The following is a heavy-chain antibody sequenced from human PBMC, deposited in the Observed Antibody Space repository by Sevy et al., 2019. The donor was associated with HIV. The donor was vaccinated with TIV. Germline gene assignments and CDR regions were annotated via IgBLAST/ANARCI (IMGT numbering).Heavy chain of an antibody. Sequence: GGSLRLSCAASGFTFSSYAMSWVRRAPGKGLEWVSAISGSGGSTYYADSVKGRFTISRDNSKNTLYLQMNSLRAEDTAVYYCAKDRVDIMATNFDYWGQGTLVTVSS. CDR1: GFTFSSYA. CDR2: ISGSGGST. V-gene: IGHV3-23*01. D-gene: IGHD5-12*01. J-gene: IGHJ4*02. CDR3: AKDRVDIMATNFDY.